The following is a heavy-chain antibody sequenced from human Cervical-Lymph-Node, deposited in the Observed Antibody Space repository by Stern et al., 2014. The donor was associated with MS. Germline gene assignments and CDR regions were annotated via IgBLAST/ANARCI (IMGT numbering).Heavy chain of an antibody. CDR3: ARGPDETRGYYYAD. CDR1: GGTFSNYA. V-gene: IGHV1-69*01. Sequence: VQLVESGAEVKKPGSSVKVSCKASGGTFSNYAISWVRQAPGQGLEWMGGIIPIFGTANYAQKFQGRVTLTADESTSTAYLELSSRRSEDTAVYYCARGPDETRGYYYADWGQGTLVTVSS. D-gene: IGHD3-22*01. CDR2: IIPIFGTA. J-gene: IGHJ4*02.